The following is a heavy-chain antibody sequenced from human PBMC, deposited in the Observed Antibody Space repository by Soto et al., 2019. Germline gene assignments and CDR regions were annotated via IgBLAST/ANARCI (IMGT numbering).Heavy chain of an antibody. D-gene: IGHD3-22*01. CDR3: ARMSYFYDKWYFDL. CDR1: GASINNNDYY. J-gene: IGHJ2*01. Sequence: PSETLSLTCTVSGASINNNDYYWSWIRQSPGKGLEWIGYVYYSGTTDYIPSLKSRLSMSIDKSQNQSTLKLNSVTAADTATYYCARMSYFYDKWYFDLWGRGTLVTVSS. V-gene: IGHV4-30-4*01. CDR2: VYYSGTT.